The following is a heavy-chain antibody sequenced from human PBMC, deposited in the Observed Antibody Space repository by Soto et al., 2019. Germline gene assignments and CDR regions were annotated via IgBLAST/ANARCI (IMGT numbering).Heavy chain of an antibody. Sequence: APVKVSCKSSGYTFTSHGISWVRQAPGQGLEWMGWVSAYNGNTKYAQNLQGRVSMTTDRSTSTAYMELRSLRSDDTAVYYCARAGGTQLFDYWGQGTLVTVSS. J-gene: IGHJ4*02. CDR3: ARAGGTQLFDY. D-gene: IGHD1-1*01. CDR1: GYTFTSHG. CDR2: VSAYNGNT. V-gene: IGHV1-18*04.